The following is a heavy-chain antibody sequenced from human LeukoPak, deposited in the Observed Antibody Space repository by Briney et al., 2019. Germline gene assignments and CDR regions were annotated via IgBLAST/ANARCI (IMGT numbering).Heavy chain of an antibody. Sequence: GASVKVSCKASGYTFTGYHMHWVRQAPGQGLEWMGRINPNSGDTNYAQKFQGRVAMTRDTSISTAFMELTRLRSDDTAVYYCATQTNRGLTFDYWGQGTLVTVSS. D-gene: IGHD7-27*01. CDR2: INPNSGDT. V-gene: IGHV1-2*06. CDR3: ATQTNRGLTFDY. J-gene: IGHJ4*02. CDR1: GYTFTGYH.